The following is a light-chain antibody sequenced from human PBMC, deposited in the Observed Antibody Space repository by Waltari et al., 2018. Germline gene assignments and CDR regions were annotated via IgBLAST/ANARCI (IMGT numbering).Light chain of an antibody. J-gene: IGKJ5*01. Sequence: EVVMTQSPATLSVSPGERASLSCRASQSIATNLAWYQQKPGQPPRLLVYDASTRAPSIPARFKGSGSGTEFTLTISSLQSEDSAVYYCQQYNRWPPITFGQWTRLEI. CDR1: QSIATN. V-gene: IGKV3-15*01. CDR3: QQYNRWPPIT. CDR2: DAS.